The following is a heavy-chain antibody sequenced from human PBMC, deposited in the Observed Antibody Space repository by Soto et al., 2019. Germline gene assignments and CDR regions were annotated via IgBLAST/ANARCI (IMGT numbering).Heavy chain of an antibody. V-gene: IGHV4-59*01. CDR2: IYYSGST. D-gene: IGHD3-22*01. Sequence: QVQLQESGPGLVKPSETLSLTCTVSGGSISSYYWSWIRQPPGKGLEWIGYIYYSGSTNYNPSLKRRVTISVDTSKNQFSLKLSSVTAADTAVYYCARADSSGYYNWFDPWGQGTLVTVSS. CDR1: GGSISSYY. J-gene: IGHJ5*02. CDR3: ARADSSGYYNWFDP.